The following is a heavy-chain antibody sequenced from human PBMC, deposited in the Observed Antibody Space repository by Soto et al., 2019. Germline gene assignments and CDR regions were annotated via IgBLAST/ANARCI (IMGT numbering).Heavy chain of an antibody. J-gene: IGHJ6*02. CDR2: ISGSGGSA. CDR3: AKDPPLPYDLYVMDV. Sequence: PGGSLRLSCAASGFTFSSYAMSWVRQAPGKGLEWVSAISGSGGSAYYADSVKGRFTISRDNSKNTLYLQMNSLRAEDTAVYYCAKDPPLPYDLYVMDVWGQGSTVTGSS. D-gene: IGHD3-3*01. V-gene: IGHV3-23*01. CDR1: GFTFSSYA.